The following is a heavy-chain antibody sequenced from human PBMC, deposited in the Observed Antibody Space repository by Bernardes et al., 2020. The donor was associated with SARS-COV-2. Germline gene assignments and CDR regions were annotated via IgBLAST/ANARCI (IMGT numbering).Heavy chain of an antibody. CDR2: ISWNSGSI. Sequence: GGSLRLSCAASGFTFDDYAMHWVRQAPGKGLEWVSGISWNSGSIGYADSVKGRFTISRDNAKNSLYLQMNSLRAEDTALYYCAKLPGLEVTTWGNDAFDIWGQGTMVTVSS. J-gene: IGHJ3*02. V-gene: IGHV3-9*01. CDR3: AKLPGLEVTTWGNDAFDI. D-gene: IGHD4-17*01. CDR1: GFTFDDYA.